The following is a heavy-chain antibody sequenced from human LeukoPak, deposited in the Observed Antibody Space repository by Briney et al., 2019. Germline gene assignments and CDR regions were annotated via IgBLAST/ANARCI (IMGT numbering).Heavy chain of an antibody. V-gene: IGHV3-11*06. Sequence: GGSLRLSCAASGFTFSDYYMSWIRQAPGKGLEWVSYIRSSSSYTDYADSVKGQFTISRDNAKNSLYLQMNSLRAEDTAVYYCARGYYDNSGYYFPFDYWGQGTLVTVSS. J-gene: IGHJ4*02. CDR2: IRSSSSYT. CDR3: ARGYYDNSGYYFPFDY. D-gene: IGHD3-22*01. CDR1: GFTFSDYY.